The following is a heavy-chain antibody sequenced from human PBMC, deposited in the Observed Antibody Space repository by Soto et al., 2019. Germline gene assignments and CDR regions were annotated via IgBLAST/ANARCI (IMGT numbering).Heavy chain of an antibody. J-gene: IGHJ3*02. D-gene: IGHD2-15*01. CDR3: ARLPHCSGGSCPYAFDI. CDR2: IYYSGST. Sequence: QVQLQESGPGLVKPSETLSLTCTVSGGSISSYYWSWIRQPPGKGREWLGYIYYSGSTNYNPSLKSRVTISVGTAKIQFSLKLSPVTAVDTAVYYCARLPHCSGGSCPYAFDIWGQGTMVTVSS. V-gene: IGHV4-59*08. CDR1: GGSISSYY.